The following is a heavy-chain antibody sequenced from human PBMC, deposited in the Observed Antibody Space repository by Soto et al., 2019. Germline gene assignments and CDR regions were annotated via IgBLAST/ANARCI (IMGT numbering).Heavy chain of an antibody. CDR3: ARDFRAFGVVIVEDYFDY. CDR1: GGSISSGGYY. CDR2: IYYSAST. Sequence: QVQLQESGPGLVKPSQTLSLTCTVSGGSISSGGYYWSWIRQHPGKGLEWLGYIYYSASTYYNPSLKSRVTISVDTSKNQFSLKLSSVTAADTAVYYCARDFRAFGVVIVEDYFDYWGQGTLVTVSS. V-gene: IGHV4-31*03. J-gene: IGHJ4*02. D-gene: IGHD3-16*02.